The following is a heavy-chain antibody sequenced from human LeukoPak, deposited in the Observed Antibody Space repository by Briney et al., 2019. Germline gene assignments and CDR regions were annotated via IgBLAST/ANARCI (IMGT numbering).Heavy chain of an antibody. Sequence: GGSLSLSCAVSGFTFNSYSLSGVRQPPGRGLQEVANIKKDRSEKYYMESLKGRFTISRDNAKTSLYLQLKTLTAADTAVYYCARDLSGVTGYTYGRGIVYWGQGTLVTVSS. CDR3: ARDLSGVTGYTYGRGIVY. D-gene: IGHD5-18*01. V-gene: IGHV3-7*01. J-gene: IGHJ4*02. CDR2: IKKDRSEK. CDR1: GFTFNSYS.